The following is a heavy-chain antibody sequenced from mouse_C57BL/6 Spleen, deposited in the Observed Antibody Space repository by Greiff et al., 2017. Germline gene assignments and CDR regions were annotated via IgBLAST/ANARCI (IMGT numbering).Heavy chain of an antibody. D-gene: IGHD1-1*01. Sequence: QVQLQQSGAELVKPGASVKVSCKASGYTFTRYWMHWVKQRPGQGLEWIGRIHPSDSDTNYNQKFKGKATLTVDKSSSTAYMQLSSLTSEDSAVYYCAMRGGTTVVDWYFDVWGTGTTVTVSS. V-gene: IGHV1-74*01. CDR3: AMRGGTTVVDWYFDV. CDR2: IHPSDSDT. J-gene: IGHJ1*03. CDR1: GYTFTRYW.